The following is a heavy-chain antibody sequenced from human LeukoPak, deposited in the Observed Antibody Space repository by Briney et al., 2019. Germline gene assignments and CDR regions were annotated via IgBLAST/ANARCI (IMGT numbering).Heavy chain of an antibody. Sequence: SGGSLRLSCAASGFTFSSYEINWVRQAPGKGLEWVSHIGSSGSIKYYADSVKGRFTISRDNAKNSLFLQMNSLRVEDTAVYYCAREAAIGTRDFDYWGQGSLVTVCS. D-gene: IGHD1/OR15-1a*01. CDR3: AREAAIGTRDFDY. CDR1: GFTFSSYE. V-gene: IGHV3-48*03. CDR2: IGSSGSIK. J-gene: IGHJ4*02.